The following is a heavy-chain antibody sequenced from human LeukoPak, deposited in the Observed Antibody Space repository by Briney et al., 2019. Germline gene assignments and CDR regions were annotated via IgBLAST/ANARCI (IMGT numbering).Heavy chain of an antibody. CDR3: AKSRWELHGGKNFDY. J-gene: IGHJ4*02. CDR1: GFTFSSYG. D-gene: IGHD1-26*01. V-gene: IGHV3-30*02. Sequence: GGSLRLSCAASGFTFSSYGMHWVRQAPGKGLEWVAFIWHDGRDAYYADSVKGRFTISRDTSKNTVSLQMNSLRADDTAVYYCAKSRWELHGGKNFDYWGQGTLVTVSS. CDR2: IWHDGRDA.